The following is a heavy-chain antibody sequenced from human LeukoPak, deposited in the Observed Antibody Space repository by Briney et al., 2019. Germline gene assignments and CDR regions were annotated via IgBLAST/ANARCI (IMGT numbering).Heavy chain of an antibody. CDR2: ISGSGGST. J-gene: IGHJ6*02. CDR1: GFTFSSYA. CDR3: ARGEYQQVYYGMDV. D-gene: IGHD2-2*01. V-gene: IGHV3-23*01. Sequence: GGSPRLSCAASGFTFSSYAMSWVRQAPGKGLEWVSAISGSGGSTYYADSVKGRFTISRDNSKNTLYLQMNSLRAEDTAVYYCARGEYQQVYYGMDVWGQGTTVTVSS.